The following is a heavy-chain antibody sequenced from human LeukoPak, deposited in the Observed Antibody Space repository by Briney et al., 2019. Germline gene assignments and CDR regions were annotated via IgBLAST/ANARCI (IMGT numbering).Heavy chain of an antibody. CDR3: AKAARWNYFDH. J-gene: IGHJ4*02. Sequence: PGGSLRLSCVASGFTVSSSYMSWVRQAPGKGLEWVSVIPGTGDSTYYADSVKGRFTISRDNSKNTLFLQMNSLRPEDTAVYFCAKAARWNYFDHWGQGTLVTVSS. CDR1: GFTVSSSY. D-gene: IGHD4-23*01. V-gene: IGHV3-23*01. CDR2: IPGTGDST.